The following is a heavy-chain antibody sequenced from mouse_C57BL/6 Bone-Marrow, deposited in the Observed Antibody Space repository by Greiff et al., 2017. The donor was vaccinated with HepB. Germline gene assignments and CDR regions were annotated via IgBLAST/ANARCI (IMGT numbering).Heavy chain of an antibody. D-gene: IGHD2-3*01. CDR3: TTRGPFYDGYYLEY. J-gene: IGHJ2*01. CDR1: GFNIKDDY. CDR2: IDPENGDT. V-gene: IGHV14-4*01. Sequence: EVKLMESGAELVRPGASVKLSCTASGFNIKDDYMHWVKQRPEQGLEWIGWIDPENGDTEYASKFQGKAPITADTSSNTAYLQLRSLTSADTAVYYCTTRGPFYDGYYLEYWGQGTTLTVSS.